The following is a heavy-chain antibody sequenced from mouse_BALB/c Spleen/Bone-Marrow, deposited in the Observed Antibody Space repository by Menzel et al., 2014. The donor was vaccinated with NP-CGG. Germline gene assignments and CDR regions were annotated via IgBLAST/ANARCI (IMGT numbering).Heavy chain of an antibody. D-gene: IGHD1-1*02. J-gene: IGHJ4*01. CDR1: GISITTGNYR. V-gene: IGHV3-5*02. CDR3: ARGGNYAMDY. Sequence: EVKLMESGPGLVKPSQTVSLTCTVTGISITTGNYRWSWIRQFPGNKLEWIGCIYYSGTITYNPSLTSRTTITRDTSKNQFFLEMNSLTAEDTATYYCARGGNYAMDYWGQGTSVTVSS. CDR2: IYYSGTI.